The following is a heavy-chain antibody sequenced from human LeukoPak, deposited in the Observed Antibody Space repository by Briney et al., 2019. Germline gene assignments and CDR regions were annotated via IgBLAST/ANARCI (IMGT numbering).Heavy chain of an antibody. CDR3: ASSGRCSGGSCYPYYYYYYGMDV. Sequence: SQTLSLTCAISGDSVSSNSAAWNWLRQSPSRGLEWLGRTYYRSKWYNDYAVSVKSRITINPDTSKNQFSLQLTSVTPEDTAVYYCASSGRCSGGSCYPYYYYYYGMDVWGQGTTVTVSS. CDR2: TYYRSKWYN. J-gene: IGHJ6*02. V-gene: IGHV6-1*01. CDR1: GDSVSSNSAA. D-gene: IGHD2-15*01.